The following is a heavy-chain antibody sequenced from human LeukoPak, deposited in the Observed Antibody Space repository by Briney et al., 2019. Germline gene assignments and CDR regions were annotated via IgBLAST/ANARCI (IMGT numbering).Heavy chain of an antibody. Sequence: PGGSLRLSCAASGCTFISHDMHWVRQPTGEGLEWVSGVGIAGDIHYAGSVKGRFTLYRENAKNSLFLQMNSLRAGDTAVYFCAGVLRGGGGFDYWGQARVVTVSS. D-gene: IGHD3-10*01. V-gene: IGHV3-13*04. CDR3: AGVLRGGGGFDY. CDR2: VGIAGDI. CDR1: GCTFISHD. J-gene: IGHJ4*02.